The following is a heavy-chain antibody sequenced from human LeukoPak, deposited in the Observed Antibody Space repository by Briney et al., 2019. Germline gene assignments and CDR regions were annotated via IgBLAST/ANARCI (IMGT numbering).Heavy chain of an antibody. J-gene: IGHJ4*02. CDR3: AGGRKEAIVVVPAARSGGFDY. Sequence: PSETLSLTCTVSGGSISSGGYYWSWIRQHPGKGLEWIGYIYYSGSTYYNPSLKSRVTISVDTSKNQFSLKLSSVTAADTAVYYCAGGRKEAIVVVPAARSGGFDYWGQGTLVTVSS. CDR1: GGSISSGGYY. CDR2: IYYSGST. D-gene: IGHD2-2*01. V-gene: IGHV4-31*03.